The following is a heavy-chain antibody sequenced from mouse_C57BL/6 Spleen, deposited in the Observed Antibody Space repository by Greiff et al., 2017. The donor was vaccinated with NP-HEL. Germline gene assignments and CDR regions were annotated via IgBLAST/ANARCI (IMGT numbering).Heavy chain of an antibody. V-gene: IGHV1-69*01. CDR3: ARNYVAMDY. CDR1: GYTFTSYW. Sequence: QVQLQQPGAELVMPGASVKLSCKASGYTFTSYWMHWVKQRPGQGLEWIGEIDPSDSYTNYNQKFKGKSTLTVDKSSSTAYMQLSSLTSEDSAVYYCARNYVAMDYWGQGTSVTVSS. CDR2: IDPSDSYT. D-gene: IGHD1-1*02. J-gene: IGHJ4*01.